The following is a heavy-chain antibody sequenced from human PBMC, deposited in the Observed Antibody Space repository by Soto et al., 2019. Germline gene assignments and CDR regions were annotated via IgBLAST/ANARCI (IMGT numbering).Heavy chain of an antibody. CDR3: ARRAVVSINHDAFDI. CDR1: GFTFSSYG. V-gene: IGHV3-30*03. J-gene: IGHJ3*02. CDR2: ISYDGSNK. Sequence: GGSLRLSCAASGFTFSSYGMHWVRQAPGKGLEWVAVISYDGSNKYYADSVKGRFTISRDNSKNTLYLQMNSLRSEDTAVYYCARRAVVSINHDAFDIWGQGTMVTVSS. D-gene: IGHD2-15*01.